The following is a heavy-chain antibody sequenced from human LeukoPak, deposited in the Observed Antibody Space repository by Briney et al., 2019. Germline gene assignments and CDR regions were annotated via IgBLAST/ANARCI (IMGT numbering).Heavy chain of an antibody. D-gene: IGHD3-9*01. Sequence: SETLSLTCAVYGGSFSGYYWSWIRQPPGKGQEWIGEINHSGSTNYNPSLKSRVTISVDTSKNQFSLKLSSVTAADTAVYYCARGILRYFDWRDWFDPWGQGTLVTVSS. CDR3: ARGILRYFDWRDWFDP. CDR2: INHSGST. J-gene: IGHJ5*02. V-gene: IGHV4-34*01. CDR1: GGSFSGYY.